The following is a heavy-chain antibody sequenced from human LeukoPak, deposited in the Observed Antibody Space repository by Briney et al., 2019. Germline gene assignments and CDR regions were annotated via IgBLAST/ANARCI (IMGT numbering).Heavy chain of an antibody. CDR2: IYPGDSDT. J-gene: IGHJ4*02. D-gene: IGHD6-19*01. Sequence: KRGESLKISCKGSGYSFTSYWIGWVRQMPGKGLEWMGIIYPGDSDTRYSPSFQGQVTISADKSISTAYLQWSSLKASDTAMYYCARFSDAVAGYFDYWGQGTLVTVSS. V-gene: IGHV5-51*01. CDR3: ARFSDAVAGYFDY. CDR1: GYSFTSYW.